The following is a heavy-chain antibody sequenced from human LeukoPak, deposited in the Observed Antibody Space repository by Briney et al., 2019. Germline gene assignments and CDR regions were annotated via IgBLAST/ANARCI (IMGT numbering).Heavy chain of an antibody. CDR3: ARHDEYGGNPTFDY. V-gene: IGHV4-39*01. CDR1: GDSIDSGTYY. J-gene: IGHJ4*02. D-gene: IGHD4-23*01. Sequence: PSETLSLTCAVSGDSIDSGTYYWGWIRQPPGKGLEWIGSIHYSGNTYYNSSLKSRVSISADMSKNQFSVMLTSVTSADTAVYYCARHDEYGGNPTFDYWGQGTQVTVSS. CDR2: IHYSGNT.